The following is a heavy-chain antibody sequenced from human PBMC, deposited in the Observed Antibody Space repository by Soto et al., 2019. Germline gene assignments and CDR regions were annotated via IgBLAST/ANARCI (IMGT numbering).Heavy chain of an antibody. V-gene: IGHV1-69*01. CDR3: ARGEQLWFDD. D-gene: IGHD5-18*01. J-gene: IGHJ4*02. CDR1: GGTFSKYL. Sequence: QVQLVQSGAEVKRPGSSVKVSCKASGGTFSKYLFSWVRQAPGQGLEWMGGIIPVFGTPKYAQKSQGRVTVTADESTSTAYMDLTSLKSEDTAVYYCARGEQLWFDDWGQGTLVTVSS. CDR2: IIPVFGTP.